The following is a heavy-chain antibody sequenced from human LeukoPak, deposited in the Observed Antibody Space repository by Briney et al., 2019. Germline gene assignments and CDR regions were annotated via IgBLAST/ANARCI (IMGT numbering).Heavy chain of an antibody. Sequence: GGSLRLSCAAPGFTFSSYGMHWVRQAPGKGLEWVAFIRYDGSNKYYADSVKGRFTISRDNSKNTLYLQMNSLRAEDTAVYYCARVIVDYGDYESDYWGQGTLVTVSS. J-gene: IGHJ4*02. D-gene: IGHD4-17*01. CDR1: GFTFSSYG. CDR2: IRYDGSNK. V-gene: IGHV3-30*02. CDR3: ARVIVDYGDYESDY.